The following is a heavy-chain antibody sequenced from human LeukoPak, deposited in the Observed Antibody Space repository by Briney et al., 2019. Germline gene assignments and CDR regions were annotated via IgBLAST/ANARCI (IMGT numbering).Heavy chain of an antibody. CDR3: AGVEMATIPFWFDP. J-gene: IGHJ5*02. D-gene: IGHD5-24*01. CDR1: GGTFSSYA. Sequence: SVKVSCKASGGTFSSYAISWVRQAPGQGLEWMGGIIPIFGTANYAQKFQGRVTNTADESTSTAYMELSSLRSEDTAVYYCAGVEMATIPFWFDPWGQGTLVTVSS. V-gene: IGHV1-69*13. CDR2: IIPIFGTA.